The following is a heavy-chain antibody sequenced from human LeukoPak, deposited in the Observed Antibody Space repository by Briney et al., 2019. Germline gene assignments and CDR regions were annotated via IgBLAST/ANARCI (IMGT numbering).Heavy chain of an antibody. CDR3: ARDKIVGATHFDY. CDR1: GFTFSNYW. V-gene: IGHV3-7*03. D-gene: IGHD1-26*01. Sequence: GGSLRLSCAASGFTFSNYWMSWVRQAPGKGLEWVANIKQDGSEKYYVDSGKGRFTISRDNAKNSLFLQMNSLRAEDTALYYCARDKIVGATHFDYWGQGTLVSVSS. J-gene: IGHJ4*02. CDR2: IKQDGSEK.